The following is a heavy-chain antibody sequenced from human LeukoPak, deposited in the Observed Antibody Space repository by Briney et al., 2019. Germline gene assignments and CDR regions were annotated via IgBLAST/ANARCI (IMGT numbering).Heavy chain of an antibody. CDR1: GFTLTNYN. Sequence: GGSLRLSCAASGFTLTNYNMNWVRQAPGKGLEWISYISGGSGTIYYADSVRGRFTVSRDNAKDSLWLQMNNLRVEDTAVYYCVRSNQADDYWGQGTLVTVSS. CDR3: VRSNQADDY. J-gene: IGHJ4*02. CDR2: ISGGSGTI. D-gene: IGHD4-11*01. V-gene: IGHV3-48*01.